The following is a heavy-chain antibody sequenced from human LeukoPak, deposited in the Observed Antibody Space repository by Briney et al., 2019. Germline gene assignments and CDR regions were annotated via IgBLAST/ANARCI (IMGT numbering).Heavy chain of an antibody. CDR1: GYTFTGYY. J-gene: IGHJ4*02. CDR2: INPNSGGT. D-gene: IGHD3-3*01. CDR3: ARDPYDFWSGYPFDY. Sequence: ASVSVSCTASGYTFTGYYMHWVRQAPGQGLEWMGWINPNSGGTNYAQKFQGRVTMTRDTSISTAYMELSRLRSDDTAVYYCARDPYDFWSGYPFDYWGQGTLVTVSS. V-gene: IGHV1-2*02.